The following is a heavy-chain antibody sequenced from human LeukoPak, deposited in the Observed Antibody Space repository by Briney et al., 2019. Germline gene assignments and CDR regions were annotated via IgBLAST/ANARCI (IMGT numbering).Heavy chain of an antibody. CDR2: ISPDGSNK. CDR3: ARQSTVTTYYYYYYMDV. D-gene: IGHD4-17*01. J-gene: IGHJ6*03. Sequence: GGSLRLSCAASGFTFSTYAMHWVRQVPGKGLEWVAIISPDGSNKYYADSVKGRFTISRDNSKNTLYLQMNSLRAEDTAVYYCARQSTVTTYYYYYYMDVWGKGTTVTVSS. V-gene: IGHV3-30*04. CDR1: GFTFSTYA.